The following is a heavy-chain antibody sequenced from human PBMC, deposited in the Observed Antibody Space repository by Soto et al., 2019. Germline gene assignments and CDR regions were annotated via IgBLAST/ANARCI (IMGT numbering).Heavy chain of an antibody. Sequence: LRLACATFVFTFRDYGMRWVQQARPKGPEWVAGISYDGTSQHCADSVKGRFTISRDNFKNTLHLQINSLRGEDTAVSHCAKSKDDSSAYVGYFDYWGQGTMVTVYS. V-gene: IGHV3-30*18. D-gene: IGHD3-22*01. CDR2: ISYDGTSQ. CDR1: VFTFRDYG. J-gene: IGHJ4*02. CDR3: AKSKDDSSAYVGYFDY.